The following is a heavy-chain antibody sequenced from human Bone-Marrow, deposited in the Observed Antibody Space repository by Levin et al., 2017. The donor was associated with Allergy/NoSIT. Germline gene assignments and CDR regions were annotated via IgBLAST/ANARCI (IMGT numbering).Heavy chain of an antibody. J-gene: IGHJ4*02. CDR3: ARDDMNEDYYYDSSGHFDY. CDR1: GFTFSSYA. Sequence: GGSLRLSCAASGFTFSSYAMHWVRQAPGKGLEWVAVISYDGSNKYYADSVKGRFTISRDNSKNTLYLQMNSLRAEDTAVYYCARDDMNEDYYYDSSGHFDYWGQGTLVTVSS. CDR2: ISYDGSNK. V-gene: IGHV3-30*04. D-gene: IGHD3-22*01.